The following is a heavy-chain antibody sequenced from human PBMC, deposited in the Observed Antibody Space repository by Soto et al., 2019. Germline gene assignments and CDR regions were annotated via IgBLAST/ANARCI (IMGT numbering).Heavy chain of an antibody. CDR3: AKTRRLYDAFDI. J-gene: IGHJ3*02. CDR2: IKSDGTSP. Sequence: GGSLRLSCATSGFTFSSYWLHWVRQAPGKGLVWVSRIKSDGTSPTYADSVKGRFTISRDNSKNTLYLQMNSLRAEDTAVYYCAKTRRLYDAFDIWGQGTMVTVSS. V-gene: IGHV3-74*01. D-gene: IGHD3-16*02. CDR1: GFTFSSYW.